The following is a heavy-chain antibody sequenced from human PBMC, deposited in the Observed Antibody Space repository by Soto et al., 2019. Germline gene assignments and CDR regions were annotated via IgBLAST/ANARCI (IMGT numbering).Heavy chain of an antibody. CDR1: GFTFSSYA. J-gene: IGHJ5*02. Sequence: GGSLRLSCSASGFTFSSYAMHWVRQAPGKGLEYVSTISSNGGSTYYADSVKGRFTISRDNSKNTLYLQMNSLRAEDTAVYYCAGDYPSRVFSPVPPAFDPWGQGTLVTVSS. V-gene: IGHV3-64*04. D-gene: IGHD2-8*01. CDR3: AGDYPSRVFSPVPPAFDP. CDR2: ISSNGGST.